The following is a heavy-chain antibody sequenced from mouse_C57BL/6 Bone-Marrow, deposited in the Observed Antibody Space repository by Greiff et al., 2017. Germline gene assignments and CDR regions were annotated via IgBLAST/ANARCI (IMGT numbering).Heavy chain of an antibody. V-gene: IGHV1-76*01. CDR2: IYPGSGNT. CDR1: GYTFTDYY. Sequence: VQVVESGAELVRPGASVKLSCKASGYTFTDYYINWVKQRPGQGLEWIARIYPGSGNTYYNEKFKGKATLTAEKSSSTAYMQLSSLTSEDSAVYCCALGNRPFAYWGQGTLVTVSA. D-gene: IGHD2-1*01. CDR3: ALGNRPFAY. J-gene: IGHJ3*01.